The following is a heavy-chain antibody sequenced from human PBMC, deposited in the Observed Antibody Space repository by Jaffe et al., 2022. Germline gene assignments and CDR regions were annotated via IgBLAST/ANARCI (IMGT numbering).Heavy chain of an antibody. D-gene: IGHD2-15*01. J-gene: IGHJ1*01. CDR3: ARTCIGSGGSCYPEYFQH. CDR1: GGSISSSNW. Sequence: QVQLQESGPGLVKPSGTLSLTCAVSGGSISSSNWWSWVRQPPGKGLEWIGEIYHSGSTNYNPSLKSRVTISVDKSKNQFSLKLSSVTAADTAVYYCARTCIGSGGSCYPEYFQHWGQGTLVTVSS. CDR2: IYHSGST. V-gene: IGHV4-4*02.